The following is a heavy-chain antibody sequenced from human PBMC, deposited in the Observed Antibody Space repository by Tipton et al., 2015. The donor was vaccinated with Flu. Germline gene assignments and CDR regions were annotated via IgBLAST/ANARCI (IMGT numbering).Heavy chain of an antibody. D-gene: IGHD4-23*01. J-gene: IGHJ3*02. Sequence: GLVKPSETLSLTCAVSGYSISSGYYWGWIRQPPGKGLEWIGYIYYSGSTYYNPSLKSRVTMSVDPSKNQFSLKLSSVTAVDTAVYCCARTGGGKVGNAFDIWGQGTMVTVSS. CDR3: ARTGGGKVGNAFDI. CDR1: GYSISSGYY. V-gene: IGHV4-28*01. CDR2: IYYSGST.